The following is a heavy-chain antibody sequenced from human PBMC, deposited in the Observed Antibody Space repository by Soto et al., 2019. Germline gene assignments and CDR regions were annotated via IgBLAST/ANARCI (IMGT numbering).Heavy chain of an antibody. CDR2: ISSLSGNT. Sequence: QVHLVQSETEVKEPGASVTVSCKTSHATFTGYTINWVRQAPGQGLEWLGWISSLSGNTYYARDFQGRPTMTTNTSATTAYMELRSLRSDDTAVYCCARGTVTSGRWFGPWGQGILVTVSS. CDR1: HATFTGYT. D-gene: IGHD4-17*01. CDR3: ARGTVTSGRWFGP. J-gene: IGHJ5*02. V-gene: IGHV1-18*04.